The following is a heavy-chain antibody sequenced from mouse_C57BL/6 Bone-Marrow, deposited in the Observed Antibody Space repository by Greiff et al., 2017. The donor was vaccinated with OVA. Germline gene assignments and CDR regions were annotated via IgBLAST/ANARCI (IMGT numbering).Heavy chain of an antibody. CDR1: GYTFTSYG. Sequence: QVQLQQSGAELARPGASVKLSCKASGYTFTSYGISWVKQRTGQGLEWIGEIYPRSGNTYYNEKFKGKATLTADKSSSTAYMALRSLTSEDSAVYFCARDYDYYAWFAYWGQGTLVTVSA. CDR2: IYPRSGNT. V-gene: IGHV1-81*01. J-gene: IGHJ3*01. D-gene: IGHD1-1*01. CDR3: ARDYDYYAWFAY.